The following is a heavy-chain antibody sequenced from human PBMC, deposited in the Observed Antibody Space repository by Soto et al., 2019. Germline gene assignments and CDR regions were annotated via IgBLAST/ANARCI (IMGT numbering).Heavy chain of an antibody. V-gene: IGHV3-33*01. J-gene: IGHJ4*02. Sequence: QVQLVESRGGVVQPGRSLRPSCAATGFTFSSYGMHWVRQAPGKGLEWVAVIWYDGSNKYYADSVKGRFTISRDNSKKTLYLQMNSLRAEDTAVYHCARDHSGAFDYWGQGTLVTVSS. D-gene: IGHD6-19*01. CDR1: GFTFSSYG. CDR3: ARDHSGAFDY. CDR2: IWYDGSNK.